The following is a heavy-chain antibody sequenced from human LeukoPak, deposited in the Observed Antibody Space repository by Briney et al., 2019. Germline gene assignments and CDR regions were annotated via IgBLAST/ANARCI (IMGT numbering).Heavy chain of an antibody. V-gene: IGHV3-74*01. CDR3: ARVGGSYSPMGY. D-gene: IGHD1-26*01. Sequence: GGSLRLSCAASGFTFSSYWMHWVRQAPGKGLVWVSRINTDGSTTSYADSVKGRFTISRDNAKNTVYLQMDSLRAEDTAVYYWARVGGSYSPMGYWGQGILVTVSS. CDR2: INTDGSTT. CDR1: GFTFSSYW. J-gene: IGHJ4*02.